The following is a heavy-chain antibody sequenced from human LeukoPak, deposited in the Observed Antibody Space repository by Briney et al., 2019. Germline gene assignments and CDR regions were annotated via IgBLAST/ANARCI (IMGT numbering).Heavy chain of an antibody. CDR2: INPNSGGT. Sequence: ASVKVSCKASGYTFSSYGISWVRQAPGQGLEWMGWINPNSGGTNYAQKFQGRVTMTRDTSISTAYMELSRLRSDDTAVYYCARGGEDTAMGGADYWGQGTLVTVSS. CDR3: ARGGEDTAMGGADY. V-gene: IGHV1-2*02. CDR1: GYTFSSYG. J-gene: IGHJ4*02. D-gene: IGHD5-18*01.